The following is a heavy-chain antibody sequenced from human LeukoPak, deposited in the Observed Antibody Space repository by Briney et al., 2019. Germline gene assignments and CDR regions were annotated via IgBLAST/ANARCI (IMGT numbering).Heavy chain of an antibody. CDR3: ARDRRSSSASDWFDP. J-gene: IGHJ5*02. D-gene: IGHD6-13*01. Sequence: GASVKVSCKASGYPFTVFYIHWVRQAPGQGLEWMGWVDPGSGGTDYAETFQGRVSMTRDMSITTVYMELSSLTSDDTAVYYCARDRRSSSASDWFDPWGQGTLVTVSS. CDR2: VDPGSGGT. V-gene: IGHV1-2*02. CDR1: GYPFTVFY.